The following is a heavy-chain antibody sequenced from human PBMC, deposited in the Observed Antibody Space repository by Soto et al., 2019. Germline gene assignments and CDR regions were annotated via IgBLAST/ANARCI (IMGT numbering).Heavy chain of an antibody. CDR3: VRDLGNDSDY. CDR1: GFTFSSYG. V-gene: IGHV3-33*01. Sequence: QVQLVESGGGVVQPGRSLGLSCAASGFTFSSYGMHWVRQAPGKGLEWLAIIWYDGTNEDYADSVKGRFTISRDNSKNTLYLQMNSLRTEDTAVYYCVRDLGNDSDYWGQGTLVTDSS. CDR2: IWYDGTNE. J-gene: IGHJ4*02. D-gene: IGHD1-1*01.